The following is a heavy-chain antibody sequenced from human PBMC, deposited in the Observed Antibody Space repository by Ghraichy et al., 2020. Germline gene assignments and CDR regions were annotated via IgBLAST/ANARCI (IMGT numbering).Heavy chain of an antibody. Sequence: SQTSLTCAISGDSVSSNSAAWNWIRQSPSRGLEWLGRTYYRSKWYNDYAVSVKSRVTITPDTSKNQFSLQLNSVTPEDTAVYYCARGPAAIDHWGQGTLVTVSS. J-gene: IGHJ4*02. V-gene: IGHV6-1*01. D-gene: IGHD2-2*01. CDR1: GDSVSSNSAA. CDR3: ARGPAAIDH. CDR2: TYYRSKWYN.